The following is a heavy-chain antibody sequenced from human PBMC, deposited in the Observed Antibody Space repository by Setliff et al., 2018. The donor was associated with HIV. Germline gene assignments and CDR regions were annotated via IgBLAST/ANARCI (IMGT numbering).Heavy chain of an antibody. D-gene: IGHD3-3*01. V-gene: IGHV4-59*04. CDR3: ARPGSLFYWVDP. CDR1: GGSISSYY. J-gene: IGHJ5*02. Sequence: PSETLSLTCTVSGGSISSYYWNWIRQPPGKGLEWLGYIYYNGTAYYNPSLKSRVTMSIDTSKSQFSLKLNSVTAADTAVYYCARPGSLFYWVDPWGQGTLVTVSS. CDR2: IYYNGTA.